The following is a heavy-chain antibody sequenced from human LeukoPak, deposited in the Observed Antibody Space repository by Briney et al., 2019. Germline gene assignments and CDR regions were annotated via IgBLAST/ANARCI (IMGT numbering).Heavy chain of an antibody. CDR1: GFTFDDYA. J-gene: IGHJ3*02. V-gene: IGHV3-9*01. CDR2: ISWNSGSI. Sequence: PGGSLRLSCAASGFTFDDYAMHWVRQAPGKGLEWVSGISWNSGSIGYADSVKGRFTISRDNAKNSLYLQMNSLRAEDTALYYCAKAARDAFDNWGPGTMVTVSS. CDR3: AKAARDAFDN.